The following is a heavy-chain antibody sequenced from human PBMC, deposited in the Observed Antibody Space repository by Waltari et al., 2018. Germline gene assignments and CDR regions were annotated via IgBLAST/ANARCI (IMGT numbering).Heavy chain of an antibody. CDR1: GGSISSHY. Sequence: QVQLQESGPGLVKPSETLSLTCTVSGGSISSHYWSWIRQPPGKGLEWIGYIYYSGSTNYNPSLKSRVTISVDTSKNQFSLKLSSVTAADTAVYYCAREYYDSSGYYYPHLVDYWGQGTLVTVSS. V-gene: IGHV4-59*11. CDR2: IYYSGST. J-gene: IGHJ4*02. CDR3: AREYYDSSGYYYPHLVDY. D-gene: IGHD3-22*01.